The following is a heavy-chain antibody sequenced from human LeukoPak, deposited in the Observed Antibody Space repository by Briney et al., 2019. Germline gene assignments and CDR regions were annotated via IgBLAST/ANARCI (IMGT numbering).Heavy chain of an antibody. J-gene: IGHJ4*02. CDR1: GSSFTSYW. CDR2: IYPGDSDT. V-gene: IGHV5-51*01. D-gene: IGHD3-3*01. Sequence: GESLKISCKGSGSSFTSYWIGWVRPLPGKGLEWMGIIYPGDSDTRYSPSFQGQVTISADKSISTAYLQWSSLKASDTAMYYCAITRRFSEWQNIDYWGQGTLVTVSS. CDR3: AITRRFSEWQNIDY.